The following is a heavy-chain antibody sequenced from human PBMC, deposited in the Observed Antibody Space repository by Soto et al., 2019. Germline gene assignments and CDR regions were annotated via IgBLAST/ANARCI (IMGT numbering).Heavy chain of an antibody. Sequence: ASVKVSCKGSGYNFNSHSINWLRQAPGQGLEWMGWINPNTGNPTYEQGFTGRVVFSVDTSVSTVYLQIFSLEADDSAVHYCARDRASRSFDYWGQGTLVTVSS. CDR2: INPNTGNP. D-gene: IGHD2-2*01. J-gene: IGHJ4*02. CDR1: GYNFNSHS. CDR3: ARDRASRSFDY. V-gene: IGHV7-4-1*01.